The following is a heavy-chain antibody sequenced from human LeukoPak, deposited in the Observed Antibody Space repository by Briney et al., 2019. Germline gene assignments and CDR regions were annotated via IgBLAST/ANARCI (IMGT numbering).Heavy chain of an antibody. CDR2: ISYDGSNK. V-gene: IGHV3-30*04. D-gene: IGHD6-6*01. Sequence: GRSLRLSCAASGFTFSSYAMHWVRQAPGKGLEWVAVISYDGSNKYYADSVKGRFTISRDNSKNTLYLQMNSLRAEDTAVYYCARSNSSSSHGFDYWGQGTLVTVSS. J-gene: IGHJ4*02. CDR3: ARSNSSSSHGFDY. CDR1: GFTFSSYA.